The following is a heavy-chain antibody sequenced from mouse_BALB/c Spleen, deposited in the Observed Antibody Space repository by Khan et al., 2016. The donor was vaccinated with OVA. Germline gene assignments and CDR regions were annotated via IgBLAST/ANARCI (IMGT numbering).Heavy chain of an antibody. CDR2: INPHIGET. Sequence: EVQLQESGPELVKPGASVKISCKASGYSFTGYFMNWVMQSHGKSLEWIGRINPHIGETLYNQKFKGKATLTVDESSSTVYMELRSLASEDSAIYYWARTDGSDFDYWGQGTTLTVSS. CDR3: ARTDGSDFDY. J-gene: IGHJ2*01. CDR1: GYSFTGYF. D-gene: IGHD1-1*01. V-gene: IGHV1-20*02.